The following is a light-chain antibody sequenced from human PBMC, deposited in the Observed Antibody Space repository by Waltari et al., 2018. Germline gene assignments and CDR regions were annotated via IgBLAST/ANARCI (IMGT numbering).Light chain of an antibody. Sequence: DIVMTQSPASLAVSLGERATINCKSSQSVLYSSNNKNYLAGYQQKPGQPPKLLIYCASTRESGVPHRFSGSGSETDFTLTISSLQAEDVAVYYCQQYYSTPMLTFGGGTKVEIK. V-gene: IGKV4-1*01. CDR3: QQYYSTPMLT. J-gene: IGKJ4*01. CDR2: CAS. CDR1: QSVLYSSNNKNY.